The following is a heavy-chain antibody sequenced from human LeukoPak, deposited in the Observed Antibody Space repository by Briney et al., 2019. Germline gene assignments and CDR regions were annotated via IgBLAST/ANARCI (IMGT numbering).Heavy chain of an antibody. D-gene: IGHD3-22*01. CDR3: ARDRLPYYYDSSGFYSYYGMDV. J-gene: IGHJ6*02. CDR2: ISSSGSTI. V-gene: IGHV3-48*03. Sequence: GGSLRLSCAASGFTFSSYEMNWVRQAPGKGLEGVSYISSSGSTIYYADSVKGRFTISRDNAKNSLYLQMNSLRAEDTAVYYCARDRLPYYYDSSGFYSYYGMDVWGQGTTVTASS. CDR1: GFTFSSYE.